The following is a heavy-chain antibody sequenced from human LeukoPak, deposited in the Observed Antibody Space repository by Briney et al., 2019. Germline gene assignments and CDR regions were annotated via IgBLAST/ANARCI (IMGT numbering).Heavy chain of an antibody. V-gene: IGHV4-34*01. CDR1: GGSFSGYY. CDR3: ARGLVRGLRTTNWFDP. D-gene: IGHD3-10*01. CDR2: INHSGNT. Sequence: KTSETLSLTCAVYGGSFSGYYWSWIRQPPGKGLECIGEINHSGNTNYNPSLKSRVTISVDTSKNQFSLKLSSVTAADTAVYYCARGLVRGLRTTNWFDPWGQGTLVTVSS. J-gene: IGHJ5*02.